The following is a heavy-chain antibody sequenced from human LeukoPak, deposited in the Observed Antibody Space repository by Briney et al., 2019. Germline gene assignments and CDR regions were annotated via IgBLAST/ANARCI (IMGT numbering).Heavy chain of an antibody. CDR1: GFTFSTSW. CDR3: AREGLTIDY. V-gene: IGHV3-74*01. J-gene: IGHJ4*02. CDR2: INSDRSSR. Sequence: GGSLRLSCSASGFTFSTSWMHWVRRAPGKGLMWVSRINSDRSSRSYADSVKGRFTISRDSAKNTLHLQMNSLKVEDTAVYYCAREGLTIDYWGQGALVTVSS.